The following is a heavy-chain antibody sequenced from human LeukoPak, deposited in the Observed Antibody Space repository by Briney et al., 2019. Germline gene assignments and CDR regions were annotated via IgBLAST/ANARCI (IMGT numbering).Heavy chain of an antibody. Sequence: SSETLSLTCNVSGDSVSSGYWSWIRQSPGKGLEWIGFIQDSGITDYNPFLKSRLLMSLDISKNQFSLNLRSVTAADTAVYYCAGRGHRYSRDWGQGILVTISS. CDR2: IQDSGIT. CDR3: AGRGHRYSRD. D-gene: IGHD2-15*01. CDR1: GDSVSSGY. V-gene: IGHV4-4*09. J-gene: IGHJ1*01.